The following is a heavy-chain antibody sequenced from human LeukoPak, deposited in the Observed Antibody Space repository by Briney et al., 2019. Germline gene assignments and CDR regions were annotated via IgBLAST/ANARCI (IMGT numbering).Heavy chain of an antibody. Sequence: SVKVSCKASGYTFTAYYIHGGPQAPGQGLECMGRIYPKNGDTNYAQKFQDRVTMPRDTSMRAALMEISRMTYDDTAVYHCRRGIQSFDPWGQGPLVTVSS. CDR2: IYPKNGDT. J-gene: IGHJ5*02. CDR1: GYTFTAYY. V-gene: IGHV1-2*06. CDR3: RRGIQSFDP.